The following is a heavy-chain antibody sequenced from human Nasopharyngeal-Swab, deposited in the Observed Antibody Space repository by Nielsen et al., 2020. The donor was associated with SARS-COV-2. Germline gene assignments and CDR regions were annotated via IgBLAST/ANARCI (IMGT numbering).Heavy chain of an antibody. CDR3: ARVDSLSYYYDSSGYFDY. Sequence: ASVKVSCKASGYTFTNYYMHWVRQAPGQGLEWMGIINPSGGSTSSAQKFQGRVTMTTDTSTSTAYMELRSLRSDDTAVYYCARVDSLSYYYDSSGYFDYWGQGTLVTVSS. D-gene: IGHD3-22*01. CDR1: GYTFTNYY. CDR2: INPSGGST. J-gene: IGHJ4*02. V-gene: IGHV1-46*01.